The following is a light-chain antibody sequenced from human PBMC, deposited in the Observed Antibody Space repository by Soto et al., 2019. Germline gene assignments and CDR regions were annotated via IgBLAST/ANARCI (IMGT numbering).Light chain of an antibody. Sequence: QSALTEPASLSGSPGQSITISCTGTISTVGGFNVVSWYQQHPGKAPKVIIYEGIKRPSGISNRFSGSNSGSTASLTISGLQAEDEADYYCCSHVGATTYVFGTGTKVTVL. CDR3: CSHVGATTYV. CDR2: EGI. J-gene: IGLJ1*01. V-gene: IGLV2-23*01. CDR1: ISTVGGFNV.